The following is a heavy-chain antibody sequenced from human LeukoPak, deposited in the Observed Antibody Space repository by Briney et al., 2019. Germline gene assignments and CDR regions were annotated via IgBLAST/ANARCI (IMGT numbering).Heavy chain of an antibody. J-gene: IGHJ6*02. CDR2: TSTDGSTT. Sequence: GGSLRLSCAASGFTFNNYWIHWVRQAPGKGLVWVSSTSTDGSTTVYGDSVKGRFTISRDNGKNTLDLQLNSLRVEDTAVYFCTRTGYRHGMDVWGQGTLVTVSS. V-gene: IGHV3-74*01. D-gene: IGHD3-16*02. CDR3: TRTGYRHGMDV. CDR1: GFTFNNYW.